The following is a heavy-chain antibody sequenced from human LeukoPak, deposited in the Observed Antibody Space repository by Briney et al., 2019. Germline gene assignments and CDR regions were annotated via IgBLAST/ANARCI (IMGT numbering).Heavy chain of an antibody. Sequence: GGSLRLSCAPSGFTFSSYAMSWVRQAPGKGLEWVSAISGSGGSTYYADSVKGRFTISRDNSKNTLYLQMNSLRAEDTAVYYCAKDGYCSSTSCYGFWYYYYGMDVWGQGTTVTVSS. CDR1: GFTFSSYA. CDR2: ISGSGGST. CDR3: AKDGYCSSTSCYGFWYYYYGMDV. D-gene: IGHD2-2*01. V-gene: IGHV3-23*01. J-gene: IGHJ6*02.